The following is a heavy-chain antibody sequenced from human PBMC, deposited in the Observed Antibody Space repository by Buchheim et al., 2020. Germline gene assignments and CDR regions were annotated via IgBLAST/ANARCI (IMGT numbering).Heavy chain of an antibody. J-gene: IGHJ4*02. V-gene: IGHV3-74*01. CDR2: LTADGRDT. CDR3: ARSWRFSLDS. Sequence: EVQLVESGGGLVQPGGSLRLSCAASGFTVSSSWMHWVRQAPGKGLVWVSRLTADGRDTAYADSVKGRFTISRDNAKNKLYLQMNTLSAEDTAVYYCARSWRFSLDSWGRGTL. D-gene: IGHD3-10*01. CDR1: GFTVSSSW.